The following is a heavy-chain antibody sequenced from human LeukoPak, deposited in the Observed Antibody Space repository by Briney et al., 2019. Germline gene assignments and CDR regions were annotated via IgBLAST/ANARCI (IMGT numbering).Heavy chain of an antibody. V-gene: IGHV3-11*01. D-gene: IGHD5-24*01. Sequence: GGSLRLSCTVSVFTFNEYYMSWLRQAPGKGLEWVSYISSSGSTIYYADSVKGRFTIYRDYDKNSLYLQINSLRAEDTAVYYCPGESTITYRGQGTLVTVSS. CDR1: VFTFNEYY. J-gene: IGHJ4*02. CDR2: ISSSGSTI. CDR3: PGESTITY.